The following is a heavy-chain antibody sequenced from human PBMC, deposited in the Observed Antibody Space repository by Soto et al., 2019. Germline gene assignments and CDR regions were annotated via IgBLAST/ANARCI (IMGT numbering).Heavy chain of an antibody. J-gene: IGHJ6*02. CDR3: ARGSGGHNYYYGMDV. CDR1: GFTFSTYW. Sequence: GGSLRLSCTASGFTFSTYWMSWVRQAPGMGLEWVANIGEDGSEKYYVDSVNGRFTISRDNAKNSLYLQMNSLRADDTAVYYCARGSGGHNYYYGMDVWGQGTTVTVSS. V-gene: IGHV3-7*03. CDR2: IGEDGSEK. D-gene: IGHD2-15*01.